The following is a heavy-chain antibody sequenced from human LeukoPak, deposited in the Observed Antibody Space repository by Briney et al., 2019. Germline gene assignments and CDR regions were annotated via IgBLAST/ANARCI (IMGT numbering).Heavy chain of an antibody. CDR1: GFTFSDYN. D-gene: IGHD6-13*01. Sequence: GGSLRLSCAASGFTFSDYNINWVRQAPGKGLEWLSYISYTGNTIYYADSVKGRFTISRDNAKNSVFLQMNSLRGEDTALYFCARDRDSSSWYETLDFDHWGQGTLVTVST. CDR2: ISYTGNTI. CDR3: ARDRDSSSWYETLDFDH. V-gene: IGHV3-48*01. J-gene: IGHJ4*02.